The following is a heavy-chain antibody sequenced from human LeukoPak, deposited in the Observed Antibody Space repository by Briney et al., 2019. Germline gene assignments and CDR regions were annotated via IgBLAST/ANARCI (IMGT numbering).Heavy chain of an antibody. CDR1: GFTFSSYW. V-gene: IGHV3-74*01. J-gene: IGHJ4*02. D-gene: IGHD6-19*01. CDR3: ARGEAVYAVAEYYFDY. CDR2: INSDGSST. Sequence: GGSLRLSCAASGFTFSSYWMHWVRQAPGKGLVWVSRINSDGSSTSYADSVKGRFTISRDNAKNTLYLQINSLRAEDTAVYYCARGEAVYAVAEYYFDYWGQGTLVTVSS.